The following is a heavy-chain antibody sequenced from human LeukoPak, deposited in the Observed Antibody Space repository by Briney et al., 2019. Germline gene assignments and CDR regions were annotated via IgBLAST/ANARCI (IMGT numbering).Heavy chain of an antibody. D-gene: IGHD3-16*01. J-gene: IGHJ4*02. Sequence: SETLSLTCTVSGGSISSYYWSWIRQPPGKGLEWIGYIYYSGSTNYNPSLKSRVTISVDTSKNQFSLKLSSVTAADTAVYYCARVGGGAVGLIRSFDYWGQGTLVTVSS. CDR3: ARVGGGAVGLIRSFDY. V-gene: IGHV4-59*01. CDR1: GGSISSYY. CDR2: IYYSGST.